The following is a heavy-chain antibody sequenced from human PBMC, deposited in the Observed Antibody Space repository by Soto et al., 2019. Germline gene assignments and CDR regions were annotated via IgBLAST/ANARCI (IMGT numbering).Heavy chain of an antibody. CDR1: GGTFSSYA. CDR2: IIPIFGTA. D-gene: IGHD5-18*01. V-gene: IGHV1-69*13. J-gene: IGHJ4*02. Sequence: SVKVSCKASGGTFSSYAISWVRQAPGQGLEWMGGIIPIFGTANYAQKFQGRVTITADESMSTAYMELSSLRSEDTAVYYCARGSRLQLWSRFDYWGQGTLVTVS. CDR3: ARGSRLQLWSRFDY.